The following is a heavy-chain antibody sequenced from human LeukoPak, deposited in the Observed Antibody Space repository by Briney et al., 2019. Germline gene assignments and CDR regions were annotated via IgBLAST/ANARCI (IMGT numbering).Heavy chain of an antibody. V-gene: IGHV4-61*09. CDR2: IYISGST. J-gene: IGHJ6*02. Sequence: SETLSLTCTVSGGSISSGSYYWSWIRQPAGRGLEWIGHIYISGSTNYNPSLESRVTMSVDTSKNQFSLKLSSVTAADTAVYYCARVGPPGSPRHYYYYYGMDVWGQGTTVTVSS. D-gene: IGHD3-10*01. CDR1: GGSISSGSYY. CDR3: ARVGPPGSPRHYYYYYGMDV.